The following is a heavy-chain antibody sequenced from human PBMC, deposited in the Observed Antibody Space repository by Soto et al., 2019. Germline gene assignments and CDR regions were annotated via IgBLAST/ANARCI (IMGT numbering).Heavy chain of an antibody. J-gene: IGHJ6*01. CDR3: ARDRPKFVLVPRYYGMDV. CDR1: GFTFSSYA. CDR2: ISYDGSNK. D-gene: IGHD2-2*01. Sequence: QVQLVESGGGVVQPGRSLRLSCAASGFTFSSYAMHWVRQAPGKGLEWVAVISYDGSNKYYADSVKGRFTISRDNSKNTLYLQMNSLRAEDTAVYYCARDRPKFVLVPRYYGMDVW. V-gene: IGHV3-30-3*01.